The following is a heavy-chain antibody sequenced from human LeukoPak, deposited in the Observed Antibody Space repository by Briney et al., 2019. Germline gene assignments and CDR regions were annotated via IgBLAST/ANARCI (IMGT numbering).Heavy chain of an antibody. D-gene: IGHD1-26*01. J-gene: IGHJ4*02. Sequence: GGSLRLSCAASGFTFSSYWMSWVRQAPGKGLEWVAVISYDGSNEYYADSVKGRFTISRDNSKNTLYLQMNSLRAEDTAVYYCAKEYSGSSISDYWGQGTLVIVSS. CDR2: ISYDGSNE. CDR3: AKEYSGSSISDY. V-gene: IGHV3-30*18. CDR1: GFTFSSYW.